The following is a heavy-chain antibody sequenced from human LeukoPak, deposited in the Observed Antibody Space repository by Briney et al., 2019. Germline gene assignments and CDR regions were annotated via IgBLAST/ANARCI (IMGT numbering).Heavy chain of an antibody. CDR1: GFTFSSYS. CDR3: ARGGGDGLDY. V-gene: IGHV3-21*01. D-gene: IGHD2-21*02. J-gene: IGHJ4*02. CDR2: NSSSSSYI. Sequence: PGGSLRLSCAASGFTFSSYSMNWVRQAPGKGLEWVSSNSSSSSYIYYADSVKGRFTISRDNAKNSLYLQMNSLRVEDTAVYYCARGGGDGLDYWGQGTLVTVSS.